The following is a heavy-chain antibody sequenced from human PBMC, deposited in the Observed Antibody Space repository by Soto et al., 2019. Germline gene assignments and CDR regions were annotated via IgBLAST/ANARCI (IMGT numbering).Heavy chain of an antibody. CDR1: GFAFSDYG. V-gene: IGHV3-30*18. Sequence: QVQLVESGGGVVQPGKSLRLSCAASGFAFSDYGMHWVRQTPGKGLEWVALISYDGIYEYYADSVKGRFTLSRDNSKNTRYRQMNRLSTGDTAIYYCSNDGAGIAVTWHATVEIWGQGKMVTVSS. CDR3: SNDGAGIAVTWHATVEI. D-gene: IGHD6-19*01. J-gene: IGHJ3*02. CDR2: ISYDGIYE.